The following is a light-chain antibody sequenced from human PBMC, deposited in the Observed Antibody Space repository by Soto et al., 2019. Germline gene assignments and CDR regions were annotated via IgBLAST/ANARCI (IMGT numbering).Light chain of an antibody. Sequence: EIELTHSPAILSLSPAERGTLXDLSSQSVSSSSLGWHQQKPGQAPRLLIYGASSRATGIPARFSGSGSGTDFTLTISRLEPEDFAVYYCQHYGNSRGTFGHGTKVDI. V-gene: IGKV3-20*01. CDR3: QHYGNSRGT. CDR1: QSVSSSS. CDR2: GAS. J-gene: IGKJ1*01.